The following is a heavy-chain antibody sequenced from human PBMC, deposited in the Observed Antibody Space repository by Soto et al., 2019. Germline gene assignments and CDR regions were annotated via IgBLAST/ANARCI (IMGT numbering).Heavy chain of an antibody. Sequence: TLSLTCTVSGGSISSSSYYWGWIRQPPGKGLEWIGSIYYSGSTYYNPSLKSRVTISVDTSKNQFSLKLSSVTAADTAVYYCARLGDYYYGMDVWGQGTRVTFSS. CDR2: IYYSGST. CDR1: GGSISSSSYY. V-gene: IGHV4-39*01. J-gene: IGHJ6*02. CDR3: ARLGDYYYGMDV.